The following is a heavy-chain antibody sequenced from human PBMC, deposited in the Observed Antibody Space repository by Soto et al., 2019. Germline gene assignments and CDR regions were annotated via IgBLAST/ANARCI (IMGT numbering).Heavy chain of an antibody. D-gene: IGHD5-12*01. V-gene: IGHV4-39*07. Sequence: SETLSLTCTVSGGSISSSSYYWGWIRQPPGKGLEWIGSIYYSGSTYYNPSLKSRVTISADTSKNQFSLKLSSVTAADTAVYYCARVGVSGYDLHYFDYWGQGTLVTVSS. CDR1: GGSISSSSYY. CDR2: IYYSGST. J-gene: IGHJ4*02. CDR3: ARVGVSGYDLHYFDY.